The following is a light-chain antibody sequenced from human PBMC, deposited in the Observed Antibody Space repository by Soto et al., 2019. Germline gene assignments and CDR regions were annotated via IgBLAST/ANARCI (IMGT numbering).Light chain of an antibody. Sequence: EIVMTQSPATMSVSPGERATLSCRASQSVSSNLAWYQQKPGQAPRLLIYGASTRATGIPARFSGSGSGTDFTLTISSLQSEDFAVYSFQQYNNWPQTFGQGTKVDIK. V-gene: IGKV3-15*01. CDR3: QQYNNWPQT. J-gene: IGKJ1*01. CDR2: GAS. CDR1: QSVSSN.